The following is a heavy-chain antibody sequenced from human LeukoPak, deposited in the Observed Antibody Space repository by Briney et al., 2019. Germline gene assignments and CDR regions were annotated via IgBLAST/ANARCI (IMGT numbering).Heavy chain of an antibody. D-gene: IGHD2-15*01. CDR1: GGSISSGSHY. J-gene: IGHJ5*02. CDR3: ASYCSGGSCYRRNWLDP. V-gene: IGHV4-39*01. CDR2: IFYSGNT. Sequence: PETLSLTCTVSGGSISSGSHYWGWIRQPPGKGLEWIGSIFYSGNTYYNPSLKSRVTISVDTSKNQFSLKLSSVTAADTAVYYCASYCSGGSCYRRNWLDPWGQGTLVTVSS.